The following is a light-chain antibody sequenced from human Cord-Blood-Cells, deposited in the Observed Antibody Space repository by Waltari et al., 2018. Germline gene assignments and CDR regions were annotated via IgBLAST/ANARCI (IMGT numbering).Light chain of an antibody. V-gene: IGKV3-20*01. J-gene: IGKJ1*01. Sequence: EIVLTPSPGTLSLSPGERATLPCRASQSVSSSYLAWYQQKPGQATRLLIYGASSRATGIPDRFSGSWSGTDFTLTISRLEPEDFAVYYCQQYGSSPRTFGQGTKVEI. CDR1: QSVSSSY. CDR3: QQYGSSPRT. CDR2: GAS.